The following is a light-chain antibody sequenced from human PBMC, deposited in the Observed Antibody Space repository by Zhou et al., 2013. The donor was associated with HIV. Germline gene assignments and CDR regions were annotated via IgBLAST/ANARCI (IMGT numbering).Light chain of an antibody. V-gene: IGKV1-5*01. CDR2: GAS. CDR1: QSISSW. J-gene: IGKJ2*01. Sequence: DIQMTQSPSTLSASVGDRVTITCRASQSISSWLAWYQQKPGKAPKLLIYGASNLQSGVPSRFSGSGSGTDFTLTINSLQPEDFATYYCLQDFIYPYTFGQGTKLEIK. CDR3: LQDFIYPYT.